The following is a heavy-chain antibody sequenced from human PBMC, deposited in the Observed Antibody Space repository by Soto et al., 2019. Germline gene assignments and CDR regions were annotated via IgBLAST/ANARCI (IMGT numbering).Heavy chain of an antibody. V-gene: IGHV1-46*01. Sequence: QMQLVQTGAEVKKPEASVKVSCKASGYTFTRHYIHWVRQAPGQGLEWMGIINSSGGHTYYAQKFQGRVALISDPSTSTVYMELSSLRSEDTAVYYCARDLLAAGSDALDIWGQGTMVTVSS. J-gene: IGHJ3*02. CDR2: INSSGGHT. D-gene: IGHD6-13*01. CDR3: ARDLLAAGSDALDI. CDR1: GYTFTRHY.